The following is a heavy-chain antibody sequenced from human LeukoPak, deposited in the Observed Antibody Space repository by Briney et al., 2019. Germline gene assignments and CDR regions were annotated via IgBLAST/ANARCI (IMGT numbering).Heavy chain of an antibody. Sequence: PGGSLRLSCEASGFTFSSYWMHWVRQAPGKGLMWVSRINSDGWSTSYGDSVKGRFTSSRDNAKNTVYLQMNSLTAEDTAVYYCAGERGRPYGMDLWGQGTTVTVSS. J-gene: IGHJ6*02. D-gene: IGHD6-25*01. V-gene: IGHV3-74*01. CDR1: GFTFSSYW. CDR3: AGERGRPYGMDL. CDR2: INSDGWST.